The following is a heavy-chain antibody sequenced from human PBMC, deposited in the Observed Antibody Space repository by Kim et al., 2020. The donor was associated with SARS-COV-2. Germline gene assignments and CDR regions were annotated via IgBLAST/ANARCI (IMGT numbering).Heavy chain of an antibody. D-gene: IGHD1-26*01. CDR2: IWYDGSNK. CDR3: AREYLEVGATSAYYYYMDV. J-gene: IGHJ6*03. V-gene: IGHV3-33*01. Sequence: GGSLRLSCAASGFTFSSYGMHWVRQAPGKGLEWVAVIWYDGSNKYYADSVKGRFTISRDNSKNTLYLQMNSLRAEDTAVYYCAREYLEVGATSAYYYYMDVWGKGTTVTVSS. CDR1: GFTFSSYG.